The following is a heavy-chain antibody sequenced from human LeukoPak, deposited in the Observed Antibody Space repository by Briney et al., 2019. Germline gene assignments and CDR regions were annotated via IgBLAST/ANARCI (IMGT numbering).Heavy chain of an antibody. Sequence: PGGSLRLSCVASGFTFSSYWMTWVRQAPGKGLEWVANIKQDGSEKYYVDSVKGRFTISRDNAKNSLYLQMNSLRAEDTAVYYCARGRIAVAGTYIPSNWGPQLYYMDVWGKGTTVTVSS. CDR2: IKQDGSEK. CDR1: GFTFSSYW. CDR3: ARGRIAVAGTYIPSNWGPQLYYMDV. D-gene: IGHD6-19*01. J-gene: IGHJ6*03. V-gene: IGHV3-7*01.